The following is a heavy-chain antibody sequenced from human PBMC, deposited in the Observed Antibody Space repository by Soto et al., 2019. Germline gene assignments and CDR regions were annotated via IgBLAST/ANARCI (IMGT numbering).Heavy chain of an antibody. J-gene: IGHJ5*02. D-gene: IGHD2-2*01. Sequence: ETLSLTCTVSGVSVSSSGYYWGWIRQPPGKGLEWIGCIYSSGTTYYNPSLNSRVTISMDTSKSQFSLKLSSVTAADTAVYYCGLETRSFSDWLDPWGQGTLVTVYS. V-gene: IGHV4-39*01. CDR2: IYSSGTT. CDR3: GLETRSFSDWLDP. CDR1: GVSVSSSGYY.